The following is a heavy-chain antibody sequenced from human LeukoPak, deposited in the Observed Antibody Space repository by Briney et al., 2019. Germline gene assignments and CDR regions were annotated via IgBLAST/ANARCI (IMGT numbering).Heavy chain of an antibody. CDR2: IFYSGTT. CDR3: ARHATADIFYDSSGYNY. V-gene: IGHV4-59*08. CDR1: GDSISGYY. Sequence: SETLSLTCTVSGDSISGYYWSWIRQPPGKGLEWIGLIFYSGTTNYNPSLKSRVTISVDTSKNQFSLKLSSVTAADTALYYCARHATADIFYDSSGYNYWGQGTLVTVSS. D-gene: IGHD3-22*01. J-gene: IGHJ4*02.